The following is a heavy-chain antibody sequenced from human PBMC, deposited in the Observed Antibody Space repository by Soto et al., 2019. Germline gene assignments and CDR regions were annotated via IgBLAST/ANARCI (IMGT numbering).Heavy chain of an antibody. CDR2: ISSSSSYI. CDR3: ARDPLTYYYDSSGSSRYFQH. Sequence: GGSLRLSCAAPGFTFSSYSMNWVRQAPGKGLEWVSSISSSSSYIYYADSVKGRFTISRDNAKNSLYLQMNSLRAEDTAVYYCARDPLTYYYDSSGSSRYFQHWGQGTLVTVSS. CDR1: GFTFSSYS. J-gene: IGHJ1*01. D-gene: IGHD3-22*01. V-gene: IGHV3-21*01.